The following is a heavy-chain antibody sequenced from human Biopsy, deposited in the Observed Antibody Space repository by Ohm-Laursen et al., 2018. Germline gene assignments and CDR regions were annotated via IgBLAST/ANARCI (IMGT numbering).Heavy chain of an antibody. V-gene: IGHV4-39*07. CDR1: GGSVSSNTDY. CDR2: IFYTGII. D-gene: IGHD3-22*01. CDR3: VRGVDYYDPYHYYALDV. Sequence: SDTLSLTCTVSGGSVSSNTDYWAWLRQPPGKGLEWIGSIFYTGIIIYNPSLKSRVTISVDTSKNQFSLKVRSVTAADTAAYYCVRGVDYYDPYHYYALDVWGQGTTVTVSS. J-gene: IGHJ6*02.